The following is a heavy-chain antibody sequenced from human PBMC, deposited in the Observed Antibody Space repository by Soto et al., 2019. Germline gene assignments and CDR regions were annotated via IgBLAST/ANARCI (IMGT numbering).Heavy chain of an antibody. CDR2: IYYSGST. V-gene: IGHV4-31*03. D-gene: IGHD2-15*01. CDR1: GGSISSGGYY. J-gene: IGHJ6*02. CDR3: ARKRYCSGGSCYSWVYYCYYGMDV. Sequence: SETLSLTCTVSGGSISSGGYYWSWIRQHPGKGLEWIGYIYYSGSTYYNPSLKSRVTISVDTSKNQFSLKLSSVTAADTAVYYCARKRYCSGGSCYSWVYYCYYGMDVWGQGTTVTVSS.